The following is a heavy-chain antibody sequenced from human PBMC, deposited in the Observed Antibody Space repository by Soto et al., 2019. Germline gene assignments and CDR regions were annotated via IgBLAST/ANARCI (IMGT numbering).Heavy chain of an antibody. D-gene: IGHD3-3*01. J-gene: IGHJ6*02. Sequence: QVQVVESGGGVVQPGRSLRLSCAASGFTFSSFGMHWVRQAPGKGLEWVSLIWYDGSKKSYGDSVKGRFTISRDNSRNTVYLQMNSLRADDTAVYYCARDASYYSLWSGYYPSRNGMDVWGQGTSGTVSS. V-gene: IGHV3-33*01. CDR3: ARDASYYSLWSGYYPSRNGMDV. CDR1: GFTFSSFG. CDR2: IWYDGSKK.